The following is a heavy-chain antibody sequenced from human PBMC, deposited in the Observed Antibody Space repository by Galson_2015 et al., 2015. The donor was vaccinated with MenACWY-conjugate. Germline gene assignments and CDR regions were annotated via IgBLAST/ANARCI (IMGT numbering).Heavy chain of an antibody. J-gene: IGHJ3*02. CDR1: GYTFTSYG. Sequence: SGAEVKKPGASVKVSCKASGYTFTSYGISWVRQAPGQGLEWTGWISAYNGNTNYAQKLQGRVTMTTDTSTSTAYMELRSLRSDDTAVYYCAREIAINWNDLFFGTLDIWGQGTMVTVSS. CDR3: AREIAINWNDLFFGTLDI. V-gene: IGHV1-18*01. CDR2: ISAYNGNT. D-gene: IGHD1-1*01.